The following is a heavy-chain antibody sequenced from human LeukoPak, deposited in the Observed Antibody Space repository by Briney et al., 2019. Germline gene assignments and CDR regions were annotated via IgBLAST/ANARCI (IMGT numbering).Heavy chain of an antibody. V-gene: IGHV3-21*01. Sequence: GGSLRLSCAASGFTFSSYSMNWVRQAPGKGLEWVSSISSSSSYIYYADSVKGRFTISIDNAKNSLYLQMNSLRAEDTAVYYYARPNPPLGKSFGVVIYDAFDIWGQGTMVTVSS. CDR1: GFTFSSYS. J-gene: IGHJ3*02. CDR2: ISSSSSYI. CDR3: ARPNPPLGKSFGVVIYDAFDI. D-gene: IGHD3-3*01.